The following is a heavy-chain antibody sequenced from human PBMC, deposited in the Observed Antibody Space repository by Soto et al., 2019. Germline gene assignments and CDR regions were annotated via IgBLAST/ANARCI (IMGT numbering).Heavy chain of an antibody. Sequence: PGGFLRLSCAASGFTFSNYAMTWVRQAPGRGLEWVSAISGSGDGDTTYYADSVKGRFTISRDNSKNTLYLQMNSLRAEDTAVYFCARERCISSTCYTDSFDIWGQGKMVPVSS. D-gene: IGHD2-2*02. CDR3: ARERCISSTCYTDSFDI. CDR2: ISGSGDGDTT. J-gene: IGHJ3*02. CDR1: GFTFSNYA. V-gene: IGHV3-23*01.